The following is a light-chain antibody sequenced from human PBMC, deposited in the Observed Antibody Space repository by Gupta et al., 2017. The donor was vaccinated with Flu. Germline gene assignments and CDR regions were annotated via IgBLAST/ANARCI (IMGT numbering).Light chain of an antibody. Sequence: SALTHPPSLPRSPGPSITTSCTGTSGDVGGYNFVCWYQQPPGRAPKLMIDEVNKRASGVSYRSSGSKSGSTASLTIAGLQAEDEADYYCCSYTGTAFYVFGTGTKVTVL. J-gene: IGLJ1*01. CDR3: CSYTGTAFYV. V-gene: IGLV2-23*02. CDR2: EVN. CDR1: SGDVGGYNF.